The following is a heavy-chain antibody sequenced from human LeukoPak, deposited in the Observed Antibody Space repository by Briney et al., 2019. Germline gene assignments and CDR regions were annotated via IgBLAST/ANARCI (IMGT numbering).Heavy chain of an antibody. CDR1: GFTFSDSG. V-gene: IGHV3-73*01. J-gene: IGHJ4*02. D-gene: IGHD1-26*01. Sequence: GGSLRLSCAASGFTFSDSGMHWVRQASGKGLEWVGHIRSKADSYATVYAASAKGRFTITRDDSENTAYLQMNSLKTEDTAVYYCATFPSGSYSAYWGQGTLVTVSS. CDR3: ATFPSGSYSAY. CDR2: IRSKADSYAT.